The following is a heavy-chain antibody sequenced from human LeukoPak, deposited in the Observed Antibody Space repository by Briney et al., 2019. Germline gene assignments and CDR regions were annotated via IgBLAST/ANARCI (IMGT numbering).Heavy chain of an antibody. V-gene: IGHV4-30-2*01. CDR2: IYHSGST. Sequence: SQTLSLTCAVSGGSISSGGYSWSWIRQPPGKGLEWIGYIYHSGSTYYNPSLKSRVTISVDRSKNQFSLKLSSVTAADTAVYYCARGQGYYDILTGYYNDAFDIWSQGTMVTVSS. CDR3: ARGQGYYDILTGYYNDAFDI. CDR1: GGSISSGGYS. J-gene: IGHJ3*02. D-gene: IGHD3-9*01.